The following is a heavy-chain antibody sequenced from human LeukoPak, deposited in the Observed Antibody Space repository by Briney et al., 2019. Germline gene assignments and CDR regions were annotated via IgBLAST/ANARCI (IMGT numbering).Heavy chain of an antibody. CDR1: GFTFSSYS. V-gene: IGHV3-21*01. D-gene: IGHD6-13*01. Sequence: PGGSLRLSCAASGFTFSSYSMNWVRQAPGKGLEWVSSISSSSSYIYYADSVKGRFTISRDNAKNTLYLQMNSLRAEDTAVYYCASPSDSSSWGLTFDYWGQGTLVTASS. CDR2: ISSSSSYI. J-gene: IGHJ4*02. CDR3: ASPSDSSSWGLTFDY.